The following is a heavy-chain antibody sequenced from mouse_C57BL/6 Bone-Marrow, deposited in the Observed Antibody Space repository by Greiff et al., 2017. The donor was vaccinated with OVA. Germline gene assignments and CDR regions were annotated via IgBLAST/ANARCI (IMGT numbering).Heavy chain of an antibody. Sequence: EVQVVESGGGLVKPGGSLKLSCAASGFTFSDYGMHWVRQAPEQGLEWVAYISSGSSTIYYADTVKGQFTISRDNAKNTLFLQMTSLRSEDTAMYYCARVYYGSRSHHYCAMDDWGQGTSVTVSS. D-gene: IGHD1-1*01. J-gene: IGHJ4*01. CDR1: GFTFSDYG. V-gene: IGHV5-17*01. CDR3: ARVYYGSRSHHYCAMDD. CDR2: ISSGSSTI.